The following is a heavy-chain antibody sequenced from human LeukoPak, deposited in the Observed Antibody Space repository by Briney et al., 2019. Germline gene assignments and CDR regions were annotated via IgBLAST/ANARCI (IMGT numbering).Heavy chain of an antibody. CDR3: ARVASSGTYGDY. CDR1: GFTFSSYT. V-gene: IGHV3-64*01. CDR2: ISNNGGTT. D-gene: IGHD1-26*01. J-gene: IGHJ4*02. Sequence: GGSLRLSCAASGFTFSSYTMHWVRQAPPKGLEYVSSISNNGGTTYYANSVKGRFTISRDNSKNTLYLQMGSLRVEDMAVYYCARVASSGTYGDYWGQGTLVTVSS.